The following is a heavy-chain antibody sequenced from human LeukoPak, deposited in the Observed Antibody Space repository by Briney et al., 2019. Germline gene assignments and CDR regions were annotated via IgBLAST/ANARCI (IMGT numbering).Heavy chain of an antibody. CDR2: ISSSSSYI. Sequence: GGSLRLSCAASGFTFSSYSMNWVRQAPGKGLEWVSSISSSSSYIYYADSVKGRFTISRDNAKNSLYLQMNSLRAEDTAVYYCAREGGYSYGSALDYWGQGTLVTVSS. CDR3: AREGGYSYGSALDY. D-gene: IGHD5-18*01. V-gene: IGHV3-21*01. CDR1: GFTFSSYS. J-gene: IGHJ4*02.